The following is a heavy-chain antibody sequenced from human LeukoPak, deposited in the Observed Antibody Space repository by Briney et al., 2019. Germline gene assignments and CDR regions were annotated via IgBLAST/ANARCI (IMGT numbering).Heavy chain of an antibody. J-gene: IGHJ6*03. V-gene: IGHV1-69*13. CDR1: GGTFSSYA. Sequence: GASVKVSCKASGGTFSSYAISWVRQAPGQGLEWMGGIIPIFGTANYAQKFQGRVTITADESTSTAYMELSSLRSEDTAVYYCATQGVVRGDTTYYYYYYMDVWGKGTTVTVSS. D-gene: IGHD3-10*01. CDR2: IIPIFGTA. CDR3: ATQGVVRGDTTYYYYYYMDV.